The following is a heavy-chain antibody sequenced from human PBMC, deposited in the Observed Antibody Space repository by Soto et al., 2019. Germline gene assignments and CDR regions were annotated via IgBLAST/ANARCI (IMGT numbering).Heavy chain of an antibody. V-gene: IGHV3-23*01. J-gene: IGHJ4*02. CDR1: GFTFSSYP. CDR3: AKDYYFDQ. CDR2: IGRSGGST. Sequence: GGSLRLSCAASGFTFSSYPMSWVRQAPGKGLEWVSSIGRSGGSTYYADSVKGRFTVSRDNSKNTLSLQMNSLRAEDTAVYYCAKDYYFDQWGQGTLVTVSS.